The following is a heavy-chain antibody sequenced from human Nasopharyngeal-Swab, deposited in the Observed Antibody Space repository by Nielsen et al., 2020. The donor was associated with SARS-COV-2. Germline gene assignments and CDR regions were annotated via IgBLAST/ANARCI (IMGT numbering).Heavy chain of an antibody. Sequence: GESMKISWAASGITFSSYWRHWVRQAPGKGLVWVSRINSDGSSTSYADSVKGRFTISRDNAKNTLYLQMNSLRAEDTAVYYCARWSSSWSLVTWGQGTLVTVSS. J-gene: IGHJ4*02. D-gene: IGHD6-13*01. V-gene: IGHV3-74*01. CDR1: GITFSSYW. CDR3: ARWSSSWSLVT. CDR2: INSDGSST.